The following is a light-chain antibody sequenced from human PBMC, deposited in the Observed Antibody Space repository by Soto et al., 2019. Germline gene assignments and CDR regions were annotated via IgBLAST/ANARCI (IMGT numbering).Light chain of an antibody. Sequence: EIVLTQSPATLSLSPGERATLSCRASQTIDNYLHWYQQKPGQAPRLLIYDAFYRAAGVPARFSGVGSGTDFTLTISSLEPEDFAFYYCQQRKNWPLTCGGGTRVEI. CDR2: DAF. CDR1: QTIDNY. J-gene: IGKJ4*02. V-gene: IGKV3-11*01. CDR3: QQRKNWPLT.